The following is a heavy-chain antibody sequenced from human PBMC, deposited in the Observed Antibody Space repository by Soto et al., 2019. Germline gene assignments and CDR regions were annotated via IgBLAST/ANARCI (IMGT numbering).Heavy chain of an antibody. CDR2: ISAYNGNT. Sequence: GASVKVSCKASGYTFTSYGISWVRQAPGQGLEWMGWISAYNGNTNYAQKLQGRVTMTTDTSTSTAYMELRSLRSDDTAVYYCERRLVVPDYYYYMDVWGKGTTVTVSS. D-gene: IGHD2-2*01. V-gene: IGHV1-18*01. CDR3: ERRLVVPDYYYYMDV. J-gene: IGHJ6*03. CDR1: GYTFTSYG.